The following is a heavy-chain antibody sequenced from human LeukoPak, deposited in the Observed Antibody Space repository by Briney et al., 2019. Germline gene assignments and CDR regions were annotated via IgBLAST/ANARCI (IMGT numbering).Heavy chain of an antibody. CDR2: ISWDGGSS. J-gene: IGHJ3*02. CDR1: GFTFDDYA. Sequence: GGSLRFSCAASGFTFDDYAMHWVRQAPGKGLEWVSLISWDGGSSYYADSVKGRFTISRDNRKKSLHLQMNSLRAEDTALYYCAKDRGGSGRYDIFDIWAQGTMVTVSS. V-gene: IGHV3-43D*03. D-gene: IGHD3-10*01. CDR3: AKDRGGSGRYDIFDI.